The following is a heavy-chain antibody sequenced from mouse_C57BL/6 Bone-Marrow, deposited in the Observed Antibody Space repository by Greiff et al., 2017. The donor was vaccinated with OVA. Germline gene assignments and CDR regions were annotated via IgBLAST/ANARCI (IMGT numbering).Heavy chain of an antibody. CDR2: IYPGSGST. CDR1: GYTFTSYW. CDR3: AREGALYYGSSYGYFDY. D-gene: IGHD1-1*01. Sequence: QVQLQQPGAELVKPGASVKMSCKASGYTFTSYWITWVKQRPGQGLEWIGDIYPGSGSTNYNEKFKSKATLTVDTSSSTAYMQLSSLTSEDSAVYYCAREGALYYGSSYGYFDYWGQGTLSQSPQ. J-gene: IGHJ2*01. V-gene: IGHV1-55*01.